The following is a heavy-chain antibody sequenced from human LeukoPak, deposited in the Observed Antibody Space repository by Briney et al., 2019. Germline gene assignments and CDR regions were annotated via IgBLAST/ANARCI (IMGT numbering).Heavy chain of an antibody. CDR1: GFTFSSYS. V-gene: IGHV3-21*01. CDR3: ARFPQIVGATDYYYGMDV. D-gene: IGHD1-26*01. Sequence: PGGSVRLFCAASGFTFSSYSMNWVRQAPGKGLEWVSSISSSISYIYYADSVKGRFTISRDNAKNSLYLQMNSLRAEDTAVYYCARFPQIVGATDYYYGMDVWGQGTTVTVSS. J-gene: IGHJ6*02. CDR2: ISSSISYI.